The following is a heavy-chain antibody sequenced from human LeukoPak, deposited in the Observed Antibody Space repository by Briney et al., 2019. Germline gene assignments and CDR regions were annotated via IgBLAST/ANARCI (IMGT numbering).Heavy chain of an antibody. J-gene: IGHJ6*02. Sequence: ASVKVSCKASGYTFTSYGISWVRQAPGQGLEWMGWIRAYNGNTNYAQKLQGRVTMTTDTSTSTAYMELRSLRSDDTAVYYCARVTGDYYYYGMDVWGQGTTVTVSS. CDR2: IRAYNGNT. D-gene: IGHD3-10*01. V-gene: IGHV1-18*01. CDR3: ARVTGDYYYYGMDV. CDR1: GYTFTSYG.